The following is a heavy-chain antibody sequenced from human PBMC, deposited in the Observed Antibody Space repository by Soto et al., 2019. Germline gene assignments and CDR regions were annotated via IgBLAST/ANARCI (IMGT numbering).Heavy chain of an antibody. D-gene: IGHD2-15*01. J-gene: IGHJ4*02. V-gene: IGHV3-23*01. CDR3: ARGIPGLVGASY. Sequence: GGSLRLSCAASGVTFSSYAMSWVRQAPGKGLEWVSAISGSGGRTYYADSVKGRFTISRDNSKNTLYLQMNSLRAEDTAVYYCARGIPGLVGASYWGQGTLVTVSS. CDR1: GVTFSSYA. CDR2: ISGSGGRT.